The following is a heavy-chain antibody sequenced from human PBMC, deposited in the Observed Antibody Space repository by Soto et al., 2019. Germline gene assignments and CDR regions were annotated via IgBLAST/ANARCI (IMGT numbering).Heavy chain of an antibody. D-gene: IGHD4-17*01. V-gene: IGHV3-30-3*01. CDR1: GFTFSSYA. CDR2: ISYDGSNK. Sequence: QVQLVESGGGVVQPGRSLRLSCAASGFTFSSYAMHWVRQAPGKGLEWVAVISYDGSNKYYADSVKGRFTISRDNSKNMRYLQMNSLRAEDTAVYYCARDPNPTVTTSPGCDPWGQGTLVTVSS. J-gene: IGHJ5*02. CDR3: ARDPNPTVTTSPGCDP.